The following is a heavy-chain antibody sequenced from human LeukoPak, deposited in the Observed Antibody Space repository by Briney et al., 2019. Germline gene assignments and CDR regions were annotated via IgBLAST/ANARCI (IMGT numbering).Heavy chain of an antibody. CDR1: GFTFSSYS. CDR3: AKLTGYSSSWYAGPYFDY. CDR2: ISGSGGST. V-gene: IGHV3-23*01. J-gene: IGHJ4*02. D-gene: IGHD6-13*01. Sequence: GGSLRLSCAASGFTFSSYSMNWVRQAPGKGLEWVSAISGSGGSTYYADSVKGRFTISRDNSKNTLYLQMNSLRAEDTAVYYCAKLTGYSSSWYAGPYFDYWGQGTLVTVSS.